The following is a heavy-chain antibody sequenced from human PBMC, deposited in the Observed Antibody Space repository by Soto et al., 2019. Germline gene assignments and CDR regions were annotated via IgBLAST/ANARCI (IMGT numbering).Heavy chain of an antibody. D-gene: IGHD3-16*02. Sequence: ASVKVSCKASGYTFTSYYMHWVRQAPGQGLEWMGIINPSGGSTSYAQKFQGRVTMTRDTSTSTVYMELSSLRSEDTAVYYCALTTPEHYDYIWGSYRAWGQGTLVTVSS. V-gene: IGHV1-46*03. CDR2: INPSGGST. J-gene: IGHJ5*02. CDR3: ALTTPEHYDYIWGSYRA. CDR1: GYTFTSYY.